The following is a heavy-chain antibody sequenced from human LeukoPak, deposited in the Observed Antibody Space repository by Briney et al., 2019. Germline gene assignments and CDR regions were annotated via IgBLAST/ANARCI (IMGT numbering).Heavy chain of an antibody. D-gene: IGHD1-26*01. Sequence: SETLSLTCAVYGGSFSGYYWSWIRQPPGKGLEWIGEINHSGSTNYNPSPKSRVTISVDTSKNKFSRKLSSVTAADTAVYYCARSEYSGSYRYFDYWGQGTLVTVSS. CDR3: ARSEYSGSYRYFDY. J-gene: IGHJ4*02. CDR2: INHSGST. CDR1: GGSFSGYY. V-gene: IGHV4-34*01.